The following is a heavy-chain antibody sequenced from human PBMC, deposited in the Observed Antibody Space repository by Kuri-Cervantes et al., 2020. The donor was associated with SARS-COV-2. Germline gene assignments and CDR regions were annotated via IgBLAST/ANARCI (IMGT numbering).Heavy chain of an antibody. CDR3: AGIQTAYSGYDGYYYNYMDV. CDR1: GGSISSSNYY. V-gene: IGHV4-39*01. J-gene: IGHJ6*03. D-gene: IGHD5-12*01. CDR2: IYNSGST. Sequence: SETLSLTCTVSGGSISSSNYYWGWIRPPPGKGLEWIGSIYNSGSTYYNPSLKSRVTITVDTAKNQFSLKLSSVTATDTAVYYCAGIQTAYSGYDGYYYNYMDVWGKGTTVTVSS.